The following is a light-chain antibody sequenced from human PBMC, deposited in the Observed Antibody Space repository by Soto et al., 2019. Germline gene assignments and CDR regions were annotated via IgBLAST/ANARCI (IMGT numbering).Light chain of an antibody. J-gene: IGLJ2*01. CDR1: SSNIGAGYD. V-gene: IGLV1-40*01. CDR3: QSYDSSLSRV. CDR2: GNS. Sequence: QSVLTQPPSVSGAPGQRVTISCTGGSSNIGAGYDVQWYQQLPGTAPTLLISGNSNRPTWVLDRFSGSKSGTSASLASTGLPAEDDADYHCQSYDSSLSRVFCGGTKLPVL.